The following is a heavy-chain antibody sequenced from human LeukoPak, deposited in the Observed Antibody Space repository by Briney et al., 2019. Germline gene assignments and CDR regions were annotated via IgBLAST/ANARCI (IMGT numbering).Heavy chain of an antibody. V-gene: IGHV3-7*01. CDR2: IKQDGSEK. CDR1: GFTFSNYW. J-gene: IGHJ6*02. D-gene: IGHD2-21*01. Sequence: QAGGSLRLSCAASGFTFSNYWMSWVRQAPGKGLEWVANIKQDGSEKNYVDSVKGRFTISRDNAKNSLHLQMNSLRAEDTAVYYCARSGSAVRIFGLDVWGQGTTVTVSS. CDR3: ARSGSAVRIFGLDV.